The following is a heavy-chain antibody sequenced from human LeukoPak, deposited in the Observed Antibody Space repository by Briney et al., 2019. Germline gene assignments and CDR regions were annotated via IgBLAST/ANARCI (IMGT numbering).Heavy chain of an antibody. CDR3: ARDKGYCTGGNCYSYFDY. CDR2: IWSDGSRK. Sequence: PGGSLRLSCAASGISFSSSGMQWVRQAPGKGLEWVAVIWSDGSRKYYADSVKGRFTISRDNSKNTLYLQMDSQTAEDTAVYYCARDKGYCTGGNCYSYFDYWGQGTLVSVSS. D-gene: IGHD2-15*01. CDR1: GISFSSSG. J-gene: IGHJ4*02. V-gene: IGHV3-33*01.